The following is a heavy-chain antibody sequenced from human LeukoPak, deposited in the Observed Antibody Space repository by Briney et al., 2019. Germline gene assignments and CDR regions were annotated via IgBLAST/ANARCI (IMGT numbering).Heavy chain of an antibody. D-gene: IGHD2-2*01. CDR2: INPSGGST. V-gene: IGHV1-46*01. CDR3: ARDGGCSSTSCYGWFDP. CDR1: GYTFISNG. Sequence: GASVKVSCKASGYTFISNGISWVRQAPGQGLEWRGIINPSGGSTSYAQKFQGRVTMTRDTSTSTVYMELSSLRSEDTAVYYCARDGGCSSTSCYGWFDPWGQGTLVTVSS. J-gene: IGHJ5*02.